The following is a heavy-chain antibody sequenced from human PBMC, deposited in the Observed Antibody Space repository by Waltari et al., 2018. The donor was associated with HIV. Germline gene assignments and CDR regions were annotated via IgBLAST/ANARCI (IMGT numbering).Heavy chain of an antibody. CDR2: IIPIFGSP. Sequence: QVQPVQSGAEVKKPGSSVKVSCKASGGTFSNSAINWVRQAPGQGLELMGGIIPIFGSPNYAQKFQGRVTITADESTSTGYMKLSSLRSDDTAVYYCASASRDTAMGAFDIWGQGTMVTVSS. V-gene: IGHV1-69*01. D-gene: IGHD5-18*01. CDR1: GGTFSNSA. CDR3: ASASRDTAMGAFDI. J-gene: IGHJ3*02.